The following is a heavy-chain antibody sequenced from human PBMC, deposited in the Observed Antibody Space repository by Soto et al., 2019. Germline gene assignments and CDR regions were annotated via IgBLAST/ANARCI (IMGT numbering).Heavy chain of an antibody. CDR2: IRSKAYGGTT. Sequence: GRSLRLACTASGFTFGDYAMSWVRQAPGKGLEWVGFIRSKAYGGTTEYAASVKGRFTISRDDSKSIAYLQMNSLKTEDTAVYYCTRAVRSYFGVGLYFDYWGQGTLVTVSS. V-gene: IGHV3-49*04. D-gene: IGHD3-10*01. J-gene: IGHJ4*02. CDR1: GFTFGDYA. CDR3: TRAVRSYFGVGLYFDY.